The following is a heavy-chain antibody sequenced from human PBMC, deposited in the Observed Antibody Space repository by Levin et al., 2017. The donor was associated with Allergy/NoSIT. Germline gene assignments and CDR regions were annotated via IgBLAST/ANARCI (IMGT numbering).Heavy chain of an antibody. J-gene: IGHJ4*02. CDR1: GFTFSSYA. CDR2: ISYDGSNK. V-gene: IGHV3-30-3*01. Sequence: GGSLRLSCAASGFTFSSYAMHWVRQAPGKGLEWVAVISYDGSNKYYADSVKGRFTISRDNSKNTLYLQMNSLRAEDTAVYYCARDVGGSELGLEPHFDYWGQGTLVTVSS. CDR3: ARDVGGSELGLEPHFDY. D-gene: IGHD1-26*01.